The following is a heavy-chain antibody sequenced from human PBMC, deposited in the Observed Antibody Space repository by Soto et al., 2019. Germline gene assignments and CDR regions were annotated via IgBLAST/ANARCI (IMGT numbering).Heavy chain of an antibody. V-gene: IGHV3-73*01. J-gene: IGHJ3*02. CDR1: GFTFSGSA. CDR3: TRRGIQAPDAFDI. CDR2: IRSKTNSYAT. D-gene: IGHD5-18*01. Sequence: GGSLRLSCAASGFTFSGSAVHWVRQASGKGLEWVDRIRSKTNSYATAYAASVRGRFTISRDDSKNTAYLQMNSLKTEDTAVYYCTRRGIQAPDAFDIWAQRTMVTVSS.